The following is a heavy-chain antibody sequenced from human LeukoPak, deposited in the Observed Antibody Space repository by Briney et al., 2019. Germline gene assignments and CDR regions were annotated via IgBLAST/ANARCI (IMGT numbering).Heavy chain of an antibody. Sequence: PGGSLRLSCAASGFTFSSYAMSWVRQAPGKGLEWVSAISGSGGSTYYADSVKGRFTISRDNSKNTLYLQMNSLRAEDTAVYYCANSPTVINYYYYGMDVWGQGTTVTVSS. CDR1: GFTFSSYA. CDR2: ISGSGGST. J-gene: IGHJ6*02. D-gene: IGHD4-23*01. V-gene: IGHV3-23*01. CDR3: ANSPTVINYYYYGMDV.